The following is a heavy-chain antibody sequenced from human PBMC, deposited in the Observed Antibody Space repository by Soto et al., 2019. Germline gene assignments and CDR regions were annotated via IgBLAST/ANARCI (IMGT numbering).Heavy chain of an antibody. V-gene: IGHV3-23*01. CDR1: GFSFGSYA. CDR3: ARWSYLGY. J-gene: IGHJ1*01. Sequence: GGSLRLSCAASGFSFGSYALSWVRQAPGKGLEWVSTISGSDGKTFYADSVKGRFSISRDTSQSTLYLQMNSLRADDTAMYYCARWSYLGYWGQGTRVTVSS. CDR2: ISGSDGKT. D-gene: IGHD3-10*01.